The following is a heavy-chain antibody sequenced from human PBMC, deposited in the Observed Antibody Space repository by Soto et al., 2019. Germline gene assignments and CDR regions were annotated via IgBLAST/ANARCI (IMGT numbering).Heavy chain of an antibody. CDR3: ARDRDDSGYDPHAALDI. V-gene: IGHV3-33*01. J-gene: IGHJ3*02. Sequence: SLRLSCPASGFTFSRYGMHWVRQAPGKGLEWVAVIWYDGSNKYYADSVKGRFTISRDNSKNTLYLQMNSLRAEDTAVYYCARDRDDSGYDPHAALDIWGQGTMVTVSS. D-gene: IGHD5-12*01. CDR1: GFTFSRYG. CDR2: IWYDGSNK.